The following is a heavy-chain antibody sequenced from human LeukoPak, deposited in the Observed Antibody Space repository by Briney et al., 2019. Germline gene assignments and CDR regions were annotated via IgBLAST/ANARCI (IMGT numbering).Heavy chain of an antibody. CDR1: GGTFSSYA. Sequence: GASVKVSCKASGGTFSSYAISWVRQAPGQGLEWTGGIIPIFGTANYAQKFQGRVTITADESTSTAYMELSSLRSEDTAVYYCAKGMTPSSRGSNAFDIWGQGTMVTVST. V-gene: IGHV1-69*13. J-gene: IGHJ3*02. CDR2: IIPIFGTA. CDR3: AKGMTPSSRGSNAFDI. D-gene: IGHD3-16*01.